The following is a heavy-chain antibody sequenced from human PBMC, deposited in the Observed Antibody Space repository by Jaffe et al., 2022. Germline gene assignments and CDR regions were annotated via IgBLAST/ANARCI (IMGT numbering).Heavy chain of an antibody. CDR3: IKSLTMGT. CDR2: IRTKVNSYAT. CDR1: GFTFSGSA. Sequence: EVQLVESGGGLVQPGGSLKLSCAASGFTFSGSAMQWVRQASGKGLEWVGRIRTKVNSYATAYGASVKGRFTISRDDSKSTAYLQMNSLKSEDTAVYYCIKSLTMGTWGQGTLVTVSS. V-gene: IGHV3-73*02. J-gene: IGHJ5*02. D-gene: IGHD3-9*01.